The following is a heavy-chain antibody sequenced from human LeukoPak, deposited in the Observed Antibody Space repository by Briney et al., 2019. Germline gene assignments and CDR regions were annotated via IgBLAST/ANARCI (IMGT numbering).Heavy chain of an antibody. CDR3: AREARGYSYGQSHFDY. Sequence: SVKVSCTASGYTFTSYAISWVRQAPGQGLEWMGGIIPIFGTANYAQKFQGRVTITADESTSTAYMELSSLRSEDTAVYYCAREARGYSYGQSHFDYWGQGTLVTVSS. J-gene: IGHJ4*02. D-gene: IGHD5-18*01. V-gene: IGHV1-69*13. CDR2: IIPIFGTA. CDR1: GYTFTSYA.